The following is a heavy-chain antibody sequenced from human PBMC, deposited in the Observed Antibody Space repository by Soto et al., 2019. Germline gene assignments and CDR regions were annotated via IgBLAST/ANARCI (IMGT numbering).Heavy chain of an antibody. J-gene: IGHJ4*02. CDR2: INPNSGNT. Sequence: GASVKVSCKASGYTFSGFFLHWVRQAPGQGLEWMGWINPNSGNTNYAQKFQGRVTMTRDTSINTAYMELSRLSSDDTAVYYCARVKNYYDSSGPFDYWRQGTLVTVSS. D-gene: IGHD3-22*01. CDR1: GYTFSGFF. V-gene: IGHV1-2*02. CDR3: ARVKNYYDSSGPFDY.